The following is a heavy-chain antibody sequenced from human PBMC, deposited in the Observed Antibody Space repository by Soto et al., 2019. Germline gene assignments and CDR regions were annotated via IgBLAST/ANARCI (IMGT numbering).Heavy chain of an antibody. J-gene: IGHJ4*02. CDR1: GGSISSGDYY. D-gene: IGHD3-3*01. Sequence: LSLTCTVSGGSISSGDYYWSWIRQPPGKGLEWIGYIYYSGSTYYNPSLKSRVTISVDTSKNQFSLKLSSVTTADTAVYYCARGLGVSYDFWSGYHPVDYWGQGTLVTVS. CDR2: IYYSGST. V-gene: IGHV4-30-4*01. CDR3: ARGLGVSYDFWSGYHPVDY.